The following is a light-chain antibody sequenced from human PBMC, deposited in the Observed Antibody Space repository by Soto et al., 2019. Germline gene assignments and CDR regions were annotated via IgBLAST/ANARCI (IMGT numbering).Light chain of an antibody. J-gene: IGKJ5*01. V-gene: IGKV1-39*01. CDR1: QSISSY. CDR2: AAS. Sequence: SQMTQSPSSLSAAVGDRVTITCRASQSISSYLNWYQQKPGKAPKLLIYAASSLQSGVPSRFSGSGSGTDFTLTISSLQPEDFATYYCQQSYSTLRTFGQGIRLEIK. CDR3: QQSYSTLRT.